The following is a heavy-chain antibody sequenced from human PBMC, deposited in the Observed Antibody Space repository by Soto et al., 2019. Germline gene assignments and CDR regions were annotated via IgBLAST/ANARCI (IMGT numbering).Heavy chain of an antibody. V-gene: IGHV5-10-1*01. Sequence: GESLKISCKGSGYSFTSYWINWVRQMPGKGLEWMGRIDPGDSHTNYSPSFQGHVTISADKSISTAYLQWGSLKASDTAMYYCATRVAVAGGYYYYGMDVWGQGTTVTVSS. D-gene: IGHD6-19*01. CDR1: GYSFTSYW. CDR2: IDPGDSHT. J-gene: IGHJ6*02. CDR3: ATRVAVAGGYYYYGMDV.